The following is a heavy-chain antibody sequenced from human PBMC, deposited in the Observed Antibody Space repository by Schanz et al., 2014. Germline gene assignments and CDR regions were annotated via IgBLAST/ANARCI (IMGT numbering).Heavy chain of an antibody. V-gene: IGHV3-13*01. Sequence: VQLVESGGGFVQPGGSLGLSCVASGFTLSNSDMHWVRQGTGKGLEWVSTIGYLGDTYYPDSVKGRFTVSRDSGQNSLYLQMNSLRAGDTAVYYCARGTDWNLHYWGQGALVTVSS. D-gene: IGHD1-1*01. J-gene: IGHJ4*02. CDR1: GFTLSNSD. CDR3: ARGTDWNLHY. CDR2: IGYLGDT.